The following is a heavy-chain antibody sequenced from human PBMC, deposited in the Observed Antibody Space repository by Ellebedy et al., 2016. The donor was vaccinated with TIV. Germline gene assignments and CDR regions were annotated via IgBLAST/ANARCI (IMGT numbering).Heavy chain of an antibody. J-gene: IGHJ4*02. Sequence: GESLKISCAASGFTFNNYAMHWVRQAPGKGLEWVAVISHDGSVKIYADSVRGRFSISRDTSTNTLHLQMNSLRAEDTALYYCAKEATARASSYFDSWGQGILVTVSS. CDR3: AKEATARASSYFDS. CDR1: GFTFNNYA. V-gene: IGHV3-30*04. CDR2: ISHDGSVK.